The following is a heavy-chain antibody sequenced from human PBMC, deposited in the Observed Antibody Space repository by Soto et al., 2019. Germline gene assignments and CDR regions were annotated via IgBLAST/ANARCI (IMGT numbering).Heavy chain of an antibody. J-gene: IGHJ6*02. D-gene: IGHD3-22*01. CDR2: VAANVSNR. CDR3: ARDIHDSSGNTRPKSMDV. Sequence: PGGSLRLSCAASGITFTTYAMSWVRQAPGKGLEWVSTVAANVSNRHYADFVKGRFTISRDNSKNTLSLQMNSLRAEDTAVYYCARDIHDSSGNTRPKSMDVWGQGTTVTVSS. CDR1: GITFTTYA. V-gene: IGHV3-23*01.